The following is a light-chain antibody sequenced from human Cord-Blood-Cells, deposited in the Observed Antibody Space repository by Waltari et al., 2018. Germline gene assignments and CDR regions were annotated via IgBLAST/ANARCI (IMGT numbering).Light chain of an antibody. Sequence: SSELTQDPAVSVALGQTVRITCQGDSLRRYYASWYQQKPGQAPVLVIYGKNNRPSGIPNRFFGSSSGNTASLTITGTQAENEAAYYCNSRDRIGNQRVFGTGNKVTVL. CDR3: NSRDRIGNQRV. CDR1: SLRRYY. V-gene: IGLV3-19*01. CDR2: GKN. J-gene: IGLJ1*01.